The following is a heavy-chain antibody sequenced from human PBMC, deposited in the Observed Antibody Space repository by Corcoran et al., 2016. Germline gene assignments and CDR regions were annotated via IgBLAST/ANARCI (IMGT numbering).Heavy chain of an antibody. D-gene: IGHD5-12*01. CDR1: GFTFSSYS. V-gene: IGHV3-21*01. J-gene: IGHJ4*02. Sequence: EVQLVESGGGLVKPGGSLRLSCAASGFTFSSYSMNWVRQAPGKGLEWVSSISSSSSYIYYADSVKGRFTISRDNAKNSLYLKMNSLRAEETAVYYCARDAEYSGYDHFDYWGQGTLVTVSS. CDR2: ISSSSSYI. CDR3: ARDAEYSGYDHFDY.